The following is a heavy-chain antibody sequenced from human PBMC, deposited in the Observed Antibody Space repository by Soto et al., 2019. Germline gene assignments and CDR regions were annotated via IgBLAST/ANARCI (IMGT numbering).Heavy chain of an antibody. V-gene: IGHV4-30-4*01. CDR2: IYKSTTT. CDR1: GDSISTVDYF. D-gene: IGHD2-15*01. Sequence: SETLSLTCSVSGDSISTVDYFWARIRQPPGQALEYIGYIYKSTTTYYNPSFESRVAISLDTSKSQFSLNVTSVTAADTAVYFCARGRYCLTGRCFPNWFDSWGQGTLATVSS. J-gene: IGHJ5*01. CDR3: ARGRYCLTGRCFPNWFDS.